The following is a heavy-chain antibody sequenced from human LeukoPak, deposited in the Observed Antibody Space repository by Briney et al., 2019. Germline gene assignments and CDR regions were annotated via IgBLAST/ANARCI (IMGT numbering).Heavy chain of an antibody. Sequence: SETLSLTCTVSGGSISSYYWSWIRQPPGKGLEWIGYIYYSGSTNYNPSLKGRVTISVDTSKNQFSLKLSSVTAADTAVYYCARDGDGSGSWGGFDYWGQGTLVTVSS. CDR2: IYYSGST. CDR3: ARDGDGSGSWGGFDY. D-gene: IGHD3-10*01. J-gene: IGHJ4*02. CDR1: GGSISSYY. V-gene: IGHV4-59*01.